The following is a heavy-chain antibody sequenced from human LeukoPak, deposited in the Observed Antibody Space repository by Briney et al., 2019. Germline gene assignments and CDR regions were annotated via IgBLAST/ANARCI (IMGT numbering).Heavy chain of an antibody. CDR2: INSGSIYI. CDR1: GFTFSSYS. V-gene: IGHV3-21*01. Sequence: GGSLRLSCAASGFTFSSYSMNWVRQAPGKGLEWVSSINSGSIYIYYADSLKGRFTISRDNAKNSLYLQMSSLRAEDTAVYYCAKLEDPSIVVVPAAPSYWGQGTLVTVSS. CDR3: AKLEDPSIVVVPAAPSY. J-gene: IGHJ4*02. D-gene: IGHD2-2*01.